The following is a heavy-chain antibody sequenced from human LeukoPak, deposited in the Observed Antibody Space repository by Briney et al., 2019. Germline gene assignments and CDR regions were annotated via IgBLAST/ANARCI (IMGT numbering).Heavy chain of an antibody. CDR2: IKPKTDGETT. Sequence: PGGCLRLSCTATVITFSSANLNWVRQAPGKGLEWVGRIKPKTDGETTGYAAPVKDRFSISRDDSKSMMYLQMNSLKTEDTAVYYCITPLPYSAQGGQGTLVTVSS. D-gene: IGHD2-21*01. CDR3: ITPLPYSAQ. V-gene: IGHV3-15*07. J-gene: IGHJ4*02. CDR1: VITFSSAN.